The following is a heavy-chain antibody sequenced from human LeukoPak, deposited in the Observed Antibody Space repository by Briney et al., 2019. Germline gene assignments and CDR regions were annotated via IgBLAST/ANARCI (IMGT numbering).Heavy chain of an antibody. V-gene: IGHV1-18*01. CDR3: ARDDVAVAGTDLDY. CDR1: GGTFSSYT. Sequence: ASVKVSCKASGGTFSSYTISWVRQAPGQGLEWMGWISAYNGNTNYAQKLQGRVTMTTDTSTSTAYMELRSLRSDDTAVYYCARDDVAVAGTDLDYWGQGTLVTVSS. J-gene: IGHJ4*02. D-gene: IGHD6-19*01. CDR2: ISAYNGNT.